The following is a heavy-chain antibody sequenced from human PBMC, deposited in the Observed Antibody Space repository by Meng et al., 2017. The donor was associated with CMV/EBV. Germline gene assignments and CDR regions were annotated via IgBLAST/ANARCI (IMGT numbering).Heavy chain of an antibody. D-gene: IGHD4-11*01. CDR3: ARSPTYYYYGMDV. CDR2: IYPGDSDT. J-gene: IGHJ6*02. Sequence: GESLKISCKGSGYSFTSYWIGWVRQMPGKGLEWMGIIYPGDSDTRYSPSFQGQVTISADKSISTAYLQWSSLKASDTAVYYCARSPTYYYYGMDVWGQGTTVTVSS. V-gene: IGHV5-51*01. CDR1: GYSFTSYW.